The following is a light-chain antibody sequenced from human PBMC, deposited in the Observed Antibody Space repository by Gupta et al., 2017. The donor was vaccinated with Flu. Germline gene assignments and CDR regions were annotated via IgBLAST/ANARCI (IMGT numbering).Light chain of an antibody. CDR2: KAS. CDR1: QNVNSW. V-gene: IGKV1-5*03. Sequence: DIQMTQSPSTLAASVGDSVTLTCRASQNVNSWLAWYQQRPGKAPTLLIYKASTLHTGVSSRFSGSGWGTEFTLTISSLQPDDIATYFCQQDNVYPKTFGQGTKVEIK. J-gene: IGKJ1*01. CDR3: QQDNVYPKT.